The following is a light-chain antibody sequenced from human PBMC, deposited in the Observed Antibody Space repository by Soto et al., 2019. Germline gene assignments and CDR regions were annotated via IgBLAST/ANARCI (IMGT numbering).Light chain of an antibody. V-gene: IGLV2-8*01. Sequence: QSALTQPPSASGSPGQSVAISCTGTSSDVGGYNYVSWYQQHPGKAPKLMIYEVNKRPSGVPDRFSGSKSGNTASLTFSGLQAECEADYYCSSYAGSSNVFGTGTKSPS. CDR1: SSDVGGYNY. CDR3: SSYAGSSNV. CDR2: EVN. J-gene: IGLJ1*01.